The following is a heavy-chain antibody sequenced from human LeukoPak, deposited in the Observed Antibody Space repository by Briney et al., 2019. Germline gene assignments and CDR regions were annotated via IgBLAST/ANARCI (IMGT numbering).Heavy chain of an antibody. D-gene: IGHD2-21*02. CDR1: GFTFSSYG. Sequence: GGSLRLSCAASGFTFSSYGMHWVRQAPGKGLEWVAVIWYDGSNKYHAELVKGRFTMSRANSKSTLYIQMTRLRGEDTAVYYSARDRGCGHCYPPANDAFDIWGQGKMVTVSS. CDR2: IWYDGSNK. J-gene: IGHJ3*02. CDR3: ARDRGCGHCYPPANDAFDI. V-gene: IGHV3-33*01.